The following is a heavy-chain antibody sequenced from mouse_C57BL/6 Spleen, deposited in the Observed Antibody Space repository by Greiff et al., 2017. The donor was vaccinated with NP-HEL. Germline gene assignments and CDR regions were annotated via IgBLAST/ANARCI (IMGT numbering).Heavy chain of an antibody. V-gene: IGHV5-17*01. CDR3: ARHDYDVRFAY. D-gene: IGHD2-4*01. CDR2: ISSGSSTI. Sequence: EVKLQESGGGLVKPGGSLKLSCAASGFTFSDYGMHWVRQAPEKGLEWVAYISSGSSTIYYADTVKGRFTISRDNAKNTLFLQMTSLRSEDTAMYYCARHDYDVRFAYWGQGTLVTVSA. J-gene: IGHJ3*01. CDR1: GFTFSDYG.